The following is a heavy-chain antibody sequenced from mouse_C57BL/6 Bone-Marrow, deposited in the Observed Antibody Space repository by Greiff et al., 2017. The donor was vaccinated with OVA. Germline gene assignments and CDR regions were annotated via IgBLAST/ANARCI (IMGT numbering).Heavy chain of an antibody. V-gene: IGHV5-17*01. J-gene: IGHJ2*01. CDR3: ARHYYYGSSFDY. CDR2: ISSGSSTI. Sequence: DVMLVESGGGLVKPGGSLKLSCAASGFTFSDYGMHWVRQAPETGLEWVAYISSGSSTIYYADTVKGRFTISRDNAKITLFLQMTSLRSDDTAMYYCARHYYYGSSFDYWGQGTTLTVSS. CDR1: GFTFSDYG. D-gene: IGHD1-1*01.